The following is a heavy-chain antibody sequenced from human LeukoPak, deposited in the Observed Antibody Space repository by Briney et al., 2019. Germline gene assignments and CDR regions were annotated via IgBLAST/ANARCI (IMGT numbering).Heavy chain of an antibody. CDR3: ARAGSGSCNDY. V-gene: IGHV1-24*01. CDR1: GYTLTELS. CDR2: FVPEDGET. Sequence: ASVKVSCKVFGYTLTELSMHWVRQAPRKGLEWMGGFVPEDGETIYAQQFQGRLTLTEDSSTDTAYMELSSLRSEDTAVYYCARAGSGSCNDYWGQGTLVTVSS. J-gene: IGHJ4*02. D-gene: IGHD3-10*01.